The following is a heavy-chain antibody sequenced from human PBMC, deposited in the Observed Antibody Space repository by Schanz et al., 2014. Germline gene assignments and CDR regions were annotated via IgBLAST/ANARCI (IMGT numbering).Heavy chain of an antibody. Sequence: VQLVESGGGVVQPGRSLRLSCAASGFAFNNYGMHWVRQAPGKGLEWVGHSRNKGHSYTSEYAASVKGRFTISRDESESSLYLQMDSLKTEDTAVYYCARRNFYDKSAAFDYWGQGSLVTVSS. CDR2: SRNKGHSYTS. D-gene: IGHD3-9*01. J-gene: IGHJ4*02. V-gene: IGHV3-72*01. CDR3: ARRNFYDKSAAFDY. CDR1: GFAFNNYG.